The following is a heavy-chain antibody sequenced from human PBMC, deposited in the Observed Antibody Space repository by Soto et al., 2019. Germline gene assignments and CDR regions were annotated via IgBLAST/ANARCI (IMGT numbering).Heavy chain of an antibody. CDR2: ISKSGGNT. CDR3: ARKSRDIDC. CDR1: GFTFSNYG. J-gene: IGHJ4*02. Sequence: EVQLLESGGGLVQPGGSLRLSCAASGFTFSNYGMSWVRQAPGKGLEWVSTISKSGGNTYYAETMKRRFTISRNTSMNTLYLQMNALRAEDTAVYYCARKSRDIDCWDQGTLVTVSS. V-gene: IGHV3-23*01. D-gene: IGHD3-9*01.